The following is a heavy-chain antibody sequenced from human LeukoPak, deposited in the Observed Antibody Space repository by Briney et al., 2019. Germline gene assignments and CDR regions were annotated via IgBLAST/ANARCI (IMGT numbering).Heavy chain of an antibody. J-gene: IGHJ5*02. D-gene: IGHD3-3*01. CDR2: INHSGST. CDR3: ARGLALRFFEP. V-gene: IGHV4-34*01. CDR1: GRPFSGYY. Sequence: SETLSLTCAVYGRPFSGYYWSWIRQPPGKGLEWIGEINHSGSTNYNPSLKSRVTISVDTSKNQFALKLSSVTAADTGVYYCARGLALRFFEPWGGGTLVTVSS.